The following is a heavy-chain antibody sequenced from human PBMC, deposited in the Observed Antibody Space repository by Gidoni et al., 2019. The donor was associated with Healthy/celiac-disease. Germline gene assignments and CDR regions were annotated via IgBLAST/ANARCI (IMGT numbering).Heavy chain of an antibody. J-gene: IGHJ5*02. V-gene: IGHV4-59*01. D-gene: IGHD1-1*01. CDR3: ARGLGLERPDVRFDP. Sequence: QVQLQESGPGLVKPSETLSLTCTASGGPISSYYWSWIRQPPGKGLEWIGYIYYSGSTNYNPSLKSRVTISVDTSKNQFSLKLSSVTAADTAVYYCARGLGLERPDVRFDPWGQGTLVTVSS. CDR2: IYYSGST. CDR1: GGPISSYY.